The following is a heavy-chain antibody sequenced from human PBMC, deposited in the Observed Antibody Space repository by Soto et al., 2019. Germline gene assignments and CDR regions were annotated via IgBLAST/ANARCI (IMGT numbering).Heavy chain of an antibody. CDR2: ISYDGSNK. D-gene: IGHD3-10*01. Sequence: QVQLVESGGGVVQPGRSLRHSCAASGFTFSSYAMHWVRQAPGKGLEWVAVISYDGSNKYYADSVKGRFTISRDNSKNTLYLQMNSLRAEDTAVYYCAREGVYYGSGSYYKVFDYWGQGTLVTVSS. CDR3: AREGVYYGSGSYYKVFDY. J-gene: IGHJ4*02. V-gene: IGHV3-30-3*01. CDR1: GFTFSSYA.